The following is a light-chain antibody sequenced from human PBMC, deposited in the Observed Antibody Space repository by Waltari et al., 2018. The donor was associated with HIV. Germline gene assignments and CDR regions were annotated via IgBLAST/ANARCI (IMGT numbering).Light chain of an antibody. CDR3: NSYASDDTVV. CDR1: NRNIGFFNL. CDR2: GLT. Sequence: QSALTQPDSVSGSPGQSLTISCTGTNRNIGFFNLVSCYRQYPAKPPQLIIYGLTSRPSGISPRFACSKSGNTASLTISVLQVDDEADYYCNSYASDDTVVFGGGTKLTVL. V-gene: IGLV2-14*01. J-gene: IGLJ2*01.